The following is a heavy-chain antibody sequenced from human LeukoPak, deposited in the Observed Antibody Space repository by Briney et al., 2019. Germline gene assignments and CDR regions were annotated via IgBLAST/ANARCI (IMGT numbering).Heavy chain of an antibody. CDR1: GYTFTGYY. J-gene: IGHJ6*03. CDR2: INPNSGGT. V-gene: IGHV1-2*02. CDR3: ARDGSAAGHYYYYYMDF. Sequence: ASVKVSCKASGYTFTGYYMHWVRQAPGQGLEWMGWINPNSGGTNYAQKFQGRVTMTRDTSISTAYMELSRLRSDDTAVYYCARDGSAAGHYYYYYMDFWGKGTTVTISS. D-gene: IGHD6-13*01.